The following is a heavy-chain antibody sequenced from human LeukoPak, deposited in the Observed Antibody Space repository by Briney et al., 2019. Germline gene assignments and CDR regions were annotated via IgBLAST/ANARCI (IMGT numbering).Heavy chain of an antibody. CDR2: INPNSGGT. Sequence: ASVKVSCKASGYTFTGYYMHWVRQAPGQGLEWMGWINPNSGGTNYAQKFQGRATMTRDTSISTAYMELSRLRSDDTAVYYCARVAAAGRFFDYWGQGTLVTVSS. CDR3: ARVAAAGRFFDY. V-gene: IGHV1-2*02. CDR1: GYTFTGYY. D-gene: IGHD6-13*01. J-gene: IGHJ4*02.